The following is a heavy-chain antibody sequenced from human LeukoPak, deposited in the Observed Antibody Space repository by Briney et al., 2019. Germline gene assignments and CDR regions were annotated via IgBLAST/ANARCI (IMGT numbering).Heavy chain of an antibody. CDR1: GFTFSSYG. Sequence: PGGSLRLSCAASGFTFSSYGMHWVRQAPGKGLEWVAFIRYDGSNKYYADSVKGRFTISRDNSKNTLYLQMNSLRAEDTAVYYCARDPRWASNDSSGYFTYWGQGTLVTVSS. CDR3: ARDPRWASNDSSGYFTY. CDR2: IRYDGSNK. J-gene: IGHJ4*02. D-gene: IGHD3-22*01. V-gene: IGHV3-30*02.